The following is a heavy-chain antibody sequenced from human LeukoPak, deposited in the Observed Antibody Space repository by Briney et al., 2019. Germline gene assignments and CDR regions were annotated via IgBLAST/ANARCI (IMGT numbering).Heavy chain of an antibody. CDR1: GFNFHRYT. J-gene: IGHJ4*02. V-gene: IGHV3-43*01. Sequence: GGSLRLSCATSGFNFHRYTIHWVRQAPGKGLEWVSLAGWAGGTTYYSDSVRGRFTISRDSGRDSVYLQMNSLTTDDTAFYFCAKELDTMFFDYWGQGALVTVSS. D-gene: IGHD3-10*02. CDR3: AKELDTMFFDY. CDR2: AGWAGGTT.